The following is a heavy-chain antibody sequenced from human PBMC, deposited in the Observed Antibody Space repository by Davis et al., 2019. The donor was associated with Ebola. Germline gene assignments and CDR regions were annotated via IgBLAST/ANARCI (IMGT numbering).Heavy chain of an antibody. CDR1: SGSISSSSYY. D-gene: IGHD4-17*01. CDR2: IYYSGST. Sequence: PSETLSLTCTVSSGSISSSSYYWGWIRQPPGKGLEWIGSIYYSGSTYYNPSLKSRVTISVDTSKNQFSLKLSSVTAADTAVYYCAGAYGDYVWFDPWGQGTLVTVSS. V-gene: IGHV4-39*01. J-gene: IGHJ5*02. CDR3: AGAYGDYVWFDP.